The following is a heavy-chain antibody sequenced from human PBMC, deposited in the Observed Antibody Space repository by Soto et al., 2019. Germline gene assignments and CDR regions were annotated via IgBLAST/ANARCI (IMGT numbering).Heavy chain of an antibody. J-gene: IGHJ1*01. V-gene: IGHV4-34*01. CDR3: ARVTSSGWYRYFQH. D-gene: IGHD6-19*01. Sequence: SETLSLTCTVSGGSMNTYYWSWIRQPPGKGLEWIGEINHSGSTNYNPSLKSRVTISVDTSKNQFSLKLSSVTAADTAVYYCARVTSSGWYRYFQHWGQGTLVTVSS. CDR1: GGSMNTYY. CDR2: INHSGST.